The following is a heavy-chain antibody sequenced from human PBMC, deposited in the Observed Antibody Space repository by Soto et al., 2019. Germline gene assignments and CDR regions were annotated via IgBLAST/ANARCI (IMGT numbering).Heavy chain of an antibody. J-gene: IGHJ4*02. CDR2: IYYSGST. V-gene: IGHV4-39*01. Sequence: PSETLSLTCTVSGGSISSSSYYWGWIRQPPGKGLEWIGSIYYSGSTHYNPSLKSRVTISVDTSKNQFSLKLSSVTAADTAVYYCARSTRSSIIDYWGQGTLVTVSS. CDR1: GGSISSSSYY. D-gene: IGHD6-13*01. CDR3: ARSTRSSIIDY.